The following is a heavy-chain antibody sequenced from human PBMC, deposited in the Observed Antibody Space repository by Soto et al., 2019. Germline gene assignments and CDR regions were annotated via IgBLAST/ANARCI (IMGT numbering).Heavy chain of an antibody. V-gene: IGHV3-48*01. D-gene: IGHD4-4*01. J-gene: IGHJ6*03. Sequence: EVQLVESGGGLVPPGGSLRLSCSASGFSISGYALNWVRQAPGKGPEWVSYISSSSSAIDYAGSVKGRFSISRDNGKNSLYLQMNSLRAEDTAVYYCARDLGRGSNSDYKEAVWGKGTTVTV. CDR1: GFSISGYA. CDR3: ARDLGRGSNSDYKEAV. CDR2: ISSSSSAI.